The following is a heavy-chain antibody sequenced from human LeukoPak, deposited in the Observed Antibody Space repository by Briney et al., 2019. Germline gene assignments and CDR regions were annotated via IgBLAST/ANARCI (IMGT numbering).Heavy chain of an antibody. Sequence: GGSLRLSCAASGFTFSNFALYWVRQAPGKGLEWVTVISSDGSYKYYVDSVKGRFTISRDNSKNTVYLQMNSLRDEDTAVYYCARAPPDSWIDNWGQGTLVTVSS. CDR1: GFTFSNFA. CDR3: ARAPPDSWIDN. J-gene: IGHJ4*02. D-gene: IGHD6-13*01. CDR2: ISSDGSYK. V-gene: IGHV3-30*04.